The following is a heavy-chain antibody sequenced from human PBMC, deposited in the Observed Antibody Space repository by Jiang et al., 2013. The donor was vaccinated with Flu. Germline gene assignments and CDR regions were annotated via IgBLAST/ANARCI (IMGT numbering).Heavy chain of an antibody. J-gene: IGHJ5*02. CDR2: IYYSGST. Sequence: KGLEWIGYIYYSGSTKYNPSLKSRVTISVDTSKNQFSLNLRSTTAADTAVYYCASDPTNYGWFDPWGQGTLVTVSS. CDR3: ASDPTNYGWFDP. D-gene: IGHD3-16*01. V-gene: IGHV4-59*01.